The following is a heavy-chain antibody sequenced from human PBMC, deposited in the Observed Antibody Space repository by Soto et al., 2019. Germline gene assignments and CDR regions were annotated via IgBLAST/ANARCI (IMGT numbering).Heavy chain of an antibody. V-gene: IGHV1-18*01. CDR1: GYTFPSYG. CDR2: ISAYNGNT. D-gene: IGHD3-3*01. J-gene: IGHJ5*02. Sequence: ASVKVSCKASGYTFPSYGISWVRQAPGQGLEWMGWISAYNGNTNYAQKLQGRVTMTTDTSTSTAYMELRSLRSDDTAVYYCARNPAYYDFWSGYWFDPWGQGTLVTV. CDR3: ARNPAYYDFWSGYWFDP.